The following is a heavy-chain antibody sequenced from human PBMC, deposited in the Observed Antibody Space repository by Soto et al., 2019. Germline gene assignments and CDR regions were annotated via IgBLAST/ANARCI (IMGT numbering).Heavy chain of an antibody. Sequence: QVQLVQSGAEVKKPGASVKVSCKASGYTFTSYGISWVRQAPGQGLEWMGWISAYNGNTNYAQKLQGRVTMTTDTTTSTAYMELRSLRSDDTAVYYCARDGGYYDSSGYYYYGMDVWGQGTTVTVSS. CDR3: ARDGGYYDSSGYYYYGMDV. CDR1: GYTFTSYG. D-gene: IGHD3-22*01. V-gene: IGHV1-18*01. CDR2: ISAYNGNT. J-gene: IGHJ6*02.